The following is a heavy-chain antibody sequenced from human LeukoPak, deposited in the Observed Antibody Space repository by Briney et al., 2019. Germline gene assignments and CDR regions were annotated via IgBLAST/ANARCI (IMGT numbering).Heavy chain of an antibody. V-gene: IGHV3-66*01. Sequence: GGSQRLSCAASGFTVSSNYMSWVRQAPGKGLEWVSVIFSGGSTYYADSVKDRFTISRDNSKNTLYLQMNSLRAEDTAVYYCAREIYGSGTYPYYYYGMDVWGQGTTVTVSS. CDR3: AREIYGSGTYPYYYYGMDV. D-gene: IGHD3-10*01. CDR2: IFSGGST. J-gene: IGHJ6*02. CDR1: GFTVSSNY.